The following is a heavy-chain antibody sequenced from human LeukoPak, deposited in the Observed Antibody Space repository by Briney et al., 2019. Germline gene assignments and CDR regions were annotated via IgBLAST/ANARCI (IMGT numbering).Heavy chain of an antibody. V-gene: IGHV4-4*02. J-gene: IGHJ4*02. CDR3: ARDGGSDQYYFDN. D-gene: IGHD6-19*01. CDR1: GASISRPYW. Sequence: SGTLSLTCGVSGASISRPYWWIWVRQPPGKGLEWIAEISYSGNTHYNPSLKSRVIISLDKSKNLVFLKLNSVTAADTAMYYCARDGGSDQYYFDNWGQGTLVTVSS. CDR2: ISYSGNT.